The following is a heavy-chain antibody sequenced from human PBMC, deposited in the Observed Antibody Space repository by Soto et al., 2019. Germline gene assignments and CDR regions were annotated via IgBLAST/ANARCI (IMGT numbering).Heavy chain of an antibody. D-gene: IGHD2-8*01. J-gene: IGHJ3*02. V-gene: IGHV1-69*02. CDR2: IIPILGIA. Sequence: SVKVSCKASGGTFSSYTISWVRQAPGQGLEWMGRIIPILGIANYAQKFQGRVTITADKSTSTAYMELSSLRSEDTAVYYCARGVTPDAFDIWGQGTMVTVSS. CDR1: GGTFSSYT. CDR3: ARGVTPDAFDI.